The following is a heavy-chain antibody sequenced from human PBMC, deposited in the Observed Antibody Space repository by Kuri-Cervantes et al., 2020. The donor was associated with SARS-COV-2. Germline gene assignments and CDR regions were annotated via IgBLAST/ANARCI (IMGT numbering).Heavy chain of an antibody. D-gene: IGHD3-3*01. CDR1: GSTFDDYG. J-gene: IGHJ3*02. Sequence: GESRKISCAASGSTFDDYGMSWVRQAPGKGLEWVSGINWNGGSTGYADSVKGRFTISRDNSKNTLYLQMNSLRAEDTAVYYCARENLEWFDAFDIWGQGTMVTVSS. CDR3: ARENLEWFDAFDI. CDR2: INWNGGST. V-gene: IGHV3-20*04.